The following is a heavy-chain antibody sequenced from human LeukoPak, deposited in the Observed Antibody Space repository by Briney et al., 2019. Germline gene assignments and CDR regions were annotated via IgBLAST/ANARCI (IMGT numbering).Heavy chain of an antibody. CDR1: GFTFRNSW. CDR2: IRPDGGQE. V-gene: IGHV3-7*01. D-gene: IGHD6-19*01. Sequence: GGSPRLSCAASGFTFRNSWMTWVRQAPGKGLEWVANIRPDGGQEQYADSLEGRITISRDNVRNSLFLQLNSLRTEDTAVYFCATSSDWAFDHWGQGTLVTVSS. CDR3: ATSSDWAFDH. J-gene: IGHJ4*02.